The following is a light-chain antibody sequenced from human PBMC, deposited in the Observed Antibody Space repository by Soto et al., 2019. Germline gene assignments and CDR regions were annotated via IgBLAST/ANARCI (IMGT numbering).Light chain of an antibody. CDR2: DAS. CDR1: QSVSSS. Sequence: EIVLTQSPATLSLSPGETATLSCRASQSVSSSLAWYQQKPGQAPRLLIYDASDRATGIPARFSGSGSGTDFTLTISSLQPGDFATYYCQHYNSYPWTFGQGTKVDIK. V-gene: IGKV3-11*01. J-gene: IGKJ1*01. CDR3: QHYNSYPWT.